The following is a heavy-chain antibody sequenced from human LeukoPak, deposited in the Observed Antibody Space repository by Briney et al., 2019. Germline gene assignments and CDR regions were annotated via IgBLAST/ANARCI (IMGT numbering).Heavy chain of an antibody. CDR3: AKSPMHFYTAPKTDS. CDR2: IKSTGDTT. V-gene: IGHV3-23*01. CDR1: GFTFSSYA. D-gene: IGHD3-3*02. Sequence: PGGSLRLSCAASGFTFSSYAMTWVRQAPGKGLEWVATIKSTGDTTYYADSVKGRFTISRDNSKKTVSLQMDSLRADDTAIYFCAKSPMHFYTAPKTDSWGQGTLVTVSS. J-gene: IGHJ4*02.